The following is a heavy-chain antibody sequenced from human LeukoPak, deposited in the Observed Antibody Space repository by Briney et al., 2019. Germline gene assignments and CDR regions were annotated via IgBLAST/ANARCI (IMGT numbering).Heavy chain of an antibody. D-gene: IGHD1-20*01. Sequence: GASVKVSCKASGYTFTSYGISWVRQAPGQGLEWMGWISAYNGNTNYAQKLQGRVTMTTDTSTSTAYMELRSLRSDDTAVYYCARDRNWNDDYYYYYMDVWGKGTTVTVSS. CDR2: ISAYNGNT. J-gene: IGHJ6*03. CDR1: GYTFTSYG. CDR3: ARDRNWNDDYYYYYMDV. V-gene: IGHV1-18*01.